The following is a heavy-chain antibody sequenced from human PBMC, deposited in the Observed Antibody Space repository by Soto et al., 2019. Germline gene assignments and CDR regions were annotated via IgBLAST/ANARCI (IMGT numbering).Heavy chain of an antibody. CDR1: GDSISSGDYY. Sequence: PSETLSLTCTVSGDSISSGDYYWSWIRQPPGKGLEWIGSIYYSGSTYYNPSLKSRVTISVDTFKNQFSLKLSSVTAADTAVYYCARSWFGHQVHWFDSWGQGTLVTVSS. D-gene: IGHD3-16*01. CDR2: IYYSGST. CDR3: ARSWFGHQVHWFDS. J-gene: IGHJ5*01. V-gene: IGHV4-39*01.